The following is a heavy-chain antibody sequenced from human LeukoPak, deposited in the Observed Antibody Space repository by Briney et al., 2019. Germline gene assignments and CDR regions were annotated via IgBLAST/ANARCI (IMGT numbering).Heavy chain of an antibody. V-gene: IGHV3-74*01. Sequence: GGSLRLSCAASGFTFSSYWMHWVRQAPGKGLVWVSRIYSDGSNTNYADSVKGRFTISRDNSKNTLYLQMSSLRAEDTAVYYCVKTLISVAGTGAFDIWGQGTMVTVSS. J-gene: IGHJ3*02. CDR2: IYSDGSNT. CDR1: GFTFSSYW. CDR3: VKTLISVAGTGAFDI. D-gene: IGHD6-19*01.